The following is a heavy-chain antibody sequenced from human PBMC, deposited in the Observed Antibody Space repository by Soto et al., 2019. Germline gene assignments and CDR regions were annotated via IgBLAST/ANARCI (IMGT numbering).Heavy chain of an antibody. V-gene: IGHV1-8*01. Sequence: GASVKVSCKASGYTFTSYDINWVRQATGQGLEWMGWMNPNSGNTGYAQKFQGRVTMTRNTSISTAYMELSSLRCEDTAVYYCARGENKGLSMDIWGKETTVTVSS. CDR2: MNPNSGNT. CDR1: GYTFTSYD. J-gene: IGHJ6*03. CDR3: ARGENKGLSMDI.